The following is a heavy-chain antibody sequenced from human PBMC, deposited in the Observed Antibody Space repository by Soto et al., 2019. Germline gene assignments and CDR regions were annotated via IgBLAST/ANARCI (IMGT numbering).Heavy chain of an antibody. V-gene: IGHV4-31*03. J-gene: IGHJ4*02. CDR3: ARETVEMATIGWIF. Sequence: SETLSLTCTDSGGSISSGGYYWSWIRQHPGKGLEWIGYIYYSGSTYYNPSLKSRVTISVDTSKNQFSLKLSSVTAADTAVYYCARETVEMATIGWIFWGQGTLVTVSS. CDR2: IYYSGST. D-gene: IGHD5-12*01. CDR1: GGSISSGGYY.